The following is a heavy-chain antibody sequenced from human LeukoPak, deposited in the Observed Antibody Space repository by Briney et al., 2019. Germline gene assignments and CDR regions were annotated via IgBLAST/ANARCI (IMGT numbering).Heavy chain of an antibody. J-gene: IGHJ4*02. V-gene: IGHV7-4-1*02. CDR1: GYTLTNYA. D-gene: IGHD2-2*01. Sequence: ASVKVSCTASGYTLTNYALNWVRQAPGQGLEWMGWINTNTGNPTYAQGFTGRFVFSLDTSVNTAYLQISSLKAEDTAIYYCARVQGYCSTTSCYPHYWGQGTLVTVSS. CDR3: ARVQGYCSTTSCYPHY. CDR2: INTNTGNP.